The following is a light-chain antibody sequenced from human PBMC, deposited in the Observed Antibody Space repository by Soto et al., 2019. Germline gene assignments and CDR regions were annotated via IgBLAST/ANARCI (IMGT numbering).Light chain of an antibody. CDR1: QDISDY. V-gene: IGKV1-9*01. CDR3: QQLNSYPLT. Sequence: IQLTQSPSFLSASVGDRVTITCRASQDISDYFAWYQPRPGKAPKLLIYAGSTLQSGVPSRFSGSGSGTEFTLTLSSLQPEDFATYYCQQLNSYPLTFGGGTKVDIK. CDR2: AGS. J-gene: IGKJ4*01.